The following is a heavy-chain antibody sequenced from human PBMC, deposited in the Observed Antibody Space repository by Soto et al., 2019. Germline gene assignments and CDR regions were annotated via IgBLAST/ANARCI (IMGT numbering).Heavy chain of an antibody. CDR3: ARDSPIGSTFSGYDAIDY. Sequence: QVQVVQSGAEVKKPGSSVKVSCKASGGPFSNDIITWVRQAPGQGLEWMGRIIPLLNPATYAQKFQGKVTITADRSTGTAYMELNSLTSEDTAVYYCARDSPIGSTFSGYDAIDYWGQGTLVTVSS. CDR1: GGPFSNDI. CDR2: IIPLLNPA. D-gene: IGHD5-12*01. J-gene: IGHJ4*02. V-gene: IGHV1-69*08.